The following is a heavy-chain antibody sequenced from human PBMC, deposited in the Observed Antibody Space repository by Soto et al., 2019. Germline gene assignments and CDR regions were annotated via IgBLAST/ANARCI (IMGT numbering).Heavy chain of an antibody. Sequence: QVQLQESGPGLVEPSGTLSLTCAVSGGPISSNNWWSLFRRSPGKGLEWIGEVHHDLETNYNTSLKSRVTISVAKSKNQLSLNLNSVTAADAAIYYCARMPYSYYAMDVWGQGTTVTVSS. CDR1: GGPISSNNW. V-gene: IGHV4-4*02. D-gene: IGHD2-2*01. J-gene: IGHJ6*02. CDR3: ARMPYSYYAMDV. CDR2: VHHDLET.